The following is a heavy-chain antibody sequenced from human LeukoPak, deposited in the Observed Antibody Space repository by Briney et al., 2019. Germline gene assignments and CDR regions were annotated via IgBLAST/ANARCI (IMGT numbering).Heavy chain of an antibody. Sequence: PGGSLRLSCAASGFTFSSYAMSWVRQAPGKGLEWVSGVSGSGSSTYYADSVKGRFTISRDNSKNTLYLQMNSLRAEDTAVYYCAKCMVGSSGSYRGQLDYWGQGTLVTVSS. CDR3: AKCMVGSSGSYRGQLDY. CDR1: GFTFSSYA. V-gene: IGHV3-23*01. J-gene: IGHJ4*02. D-gene: IGHD1-26*01. CDR2: VSGSGSST.